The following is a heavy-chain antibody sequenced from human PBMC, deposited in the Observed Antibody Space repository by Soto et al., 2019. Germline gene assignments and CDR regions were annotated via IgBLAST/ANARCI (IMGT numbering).Heavy chain of an antibody. D-gene: IGHD1-26*01. CDR2: IYYSGST. Sequence: QVQLQESGPGLVKPSETLSLTCTVSGGSVSSGNYYWSWIRQPPGKGLEWIGYIYYSGSTNYNPSLKSRVTISVDTSKNQFSLKLSSVTAADTAVYYCAREWELLYGMDVWGQGTTVTVSS. CDR3: AREWELLYGMDV. J-gene: IGHJ6*02. V-gene: IGHV4-61*01. CDR1: GGSVSSGNYY.